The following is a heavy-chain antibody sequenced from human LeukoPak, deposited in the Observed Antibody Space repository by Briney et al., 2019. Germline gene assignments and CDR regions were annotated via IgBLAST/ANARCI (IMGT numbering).Heavy chain of an antibody. Sequence: GASVKVSCKASGYTFTGYYMYWVRQAPGQGLEWMGRINPNSGGTNYTQKLQGRVTMTTDTSTSTAYMELRSLRSDDTAVYYCARDSVGATTPDYWGQGTLVTVSS. CDR1: GYTFTGYY. CDR3: ARDSVGATTPDY. V-gene: IGHV1-2*06. J-gene: IGHJ4*02. CDR2: INPNSGGT. D-gene: IGHD1-26*01.